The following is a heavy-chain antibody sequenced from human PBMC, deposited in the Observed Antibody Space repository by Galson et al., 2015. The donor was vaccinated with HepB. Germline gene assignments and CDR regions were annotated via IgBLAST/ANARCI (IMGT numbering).Heavy chain of an antibody. CDR2: ISGSGDAT. J-gene: IGHJ4*02. D-gene: IGHD3-10*01. CDR3: AKYSYASGTYSFDC. Sequence: SLRLSCAASGFTFNNYAMTWVRQVPGRGLEWVSAISGSGDATFYADSVKGRFTISRDNSKNTLYLQLNSLRAEDTAVYFCAKYSYASGTYSFDCWGRGTLVTVSS. V-gene: IGHV3-23*01. CDR1: GFTFNNYA.